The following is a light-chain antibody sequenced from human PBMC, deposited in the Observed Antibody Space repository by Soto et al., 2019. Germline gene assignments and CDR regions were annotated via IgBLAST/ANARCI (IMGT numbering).Light chain of an antibody. Sequence: DIQMTQSPSTLSASVGDRVTITCRASQSISSWLAWYQQKPGKAPKLLIYDASSLESGVPSRFSGSGSGTEFTLTISSLQPDDFATYYCQQYNSPHRTFGQGTKLEIK. V-gene: IGKV1-5*01. CDR1: QSISSW. J-gene: IGKJ2*02. CDR3: QQYNSPHRT. CDR2: DAS.